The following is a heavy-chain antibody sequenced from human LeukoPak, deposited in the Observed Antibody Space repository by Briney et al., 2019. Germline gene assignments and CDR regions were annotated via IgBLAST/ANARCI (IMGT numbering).Heavy chain of an antibody. D-gene: IGHD2-15*01. V-gene: IGHV4-59*01. J-gene: IGHJ6*03. CDR2: IYYIGST. CDR3: ARTTEGYCRGRSCYSYYYYMDV. CDR1: GGSISNYY. Sequence: SETLSLTCTVSGGSISNYYWSWIRQPPGKELEWIGYIYYIGSTNYNPSLKRRVTISVDTSKNQFSLKLSSVTAADTAVYYCARTTEGYCRGRSCYSYYYYMDVWGKGTTVTVSS.